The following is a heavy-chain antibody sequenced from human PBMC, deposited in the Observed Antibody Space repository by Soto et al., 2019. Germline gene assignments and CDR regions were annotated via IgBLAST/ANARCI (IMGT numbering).Heavy chain of an antibody. CDR1: GGSISSYY. CDR3: ARDQPVRHDYYGMDV. V-gene: IGHV4-59*01. J-gene: IGHJ6*02. CDR2: IYYSGST. Sequence: PSETLSLTCTVSGGSISSYYWSWIRQPPGKGLEWIGYIYYSGSTNYNPSLKSRVTMSVDTSKSQFSLKLSSVTAADTAIYYCARDQPVRHDYYGMDVWGQGTAVTVSS.